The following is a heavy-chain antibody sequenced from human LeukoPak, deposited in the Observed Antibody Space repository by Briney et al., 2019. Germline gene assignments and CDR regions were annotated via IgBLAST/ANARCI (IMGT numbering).Heavy chain of an antibody. Sequence: ASVKVSCKASGYTFTSYDINWVRQATGQGLEWMGWMNPNSGNTGYAQKFQGRVTMTRDTSISTAYMEMNSLTSDDTAVYYCARSARHCNNGVCFTDYYIDLWGKGTTVTVSS. CDR2: MNPNSGNT. D-gene: IGHD2-8*01. CDR1: GYTFTSYD. V-gene: IGHV1-8*01. J-gene: IGHJ6*03. CDR3: ARSARHCNNGVCFTDYYIDL.